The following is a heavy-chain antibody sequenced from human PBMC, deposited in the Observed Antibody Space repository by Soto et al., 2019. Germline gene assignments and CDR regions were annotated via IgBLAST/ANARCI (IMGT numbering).Heavy chain of an antibody. CDR3: AREGILGLFDAYDL. CDR2: ISTHNGNT. D-gene: IGHD3-3*01. Sequence: QDPLVQSGAEVKKPGASVKVSCKASVFTSSGISWVRQAPGQRLEWMGWISTHNGNTIYAQKFQGRVIMTMDTSTTTVYRELRSLRPDDTAVYLCAREGILGLFDAYDLWGQGTMVTVSS. CDR1: VFTSSG. V-gene: IGHV1-18*04. J-gene: IGHJ3*01.